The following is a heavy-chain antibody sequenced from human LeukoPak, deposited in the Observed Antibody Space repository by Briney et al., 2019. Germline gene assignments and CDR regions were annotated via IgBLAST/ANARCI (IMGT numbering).Heavy chain of an antibody. CDR1: GYTFTGYY. CDR3: ARGEWLRWPFMDV. J-gene: IGHJ6*02. Sequence: ASVKVSCKASGYTFTGYYMHWVRQAPGQGLEWMGWINPNSGGTNYALKFQGRVTMTRDTSISTAYMELSRLRSDDTAVYYCARGEWLRWPFMDVWGQGTTVTVSS. D-gene: IGHD5-12*01. V-gene: IGHV1-2*02. CDR2: INPNSGGT.